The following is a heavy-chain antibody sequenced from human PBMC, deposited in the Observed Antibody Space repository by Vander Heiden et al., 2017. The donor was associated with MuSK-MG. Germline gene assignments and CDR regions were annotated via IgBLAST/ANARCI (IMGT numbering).Heavy chain of an antibody. CDR1: GSTFPRYE. J-gene: IGHJ3*02. CDR2: NNPSGGST. CDR3: ARDQNDYGSGLSGAFDI. V-gene: IGHV1-46*03. Sequence: VQLVPSGAEVKKPGASVKVSCKASGSTFPRYEMDGVRQAPGKGLEWMGINNPSGGSTSYAQKFQGRVTMTRDTSTSTVYMEMSSLRSEDTAVYYCARDQNDYGSGLSGAFDIWGQGTRVTV. D-gene: IGHD3-10*01.